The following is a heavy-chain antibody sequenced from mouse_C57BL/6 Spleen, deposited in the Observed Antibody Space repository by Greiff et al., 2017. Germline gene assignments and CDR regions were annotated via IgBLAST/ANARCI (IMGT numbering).Heavy chain of an antibody. Sequence: DVQLQQSVPELVKPVASVKISCKASGYTFTDYYMHWVKQSHGKILEWIGDINPNNGGTSYNQKFKGKATLTVDKASSTAYMELRSLTSEYSAVYYCARLADYDRYFDVWGTGTTVTVSS. CDR2: INPNNGGT. CDR3: ARLADYDRYFDV. CDR1: GYTFTDYY. V-gene: IGHV1-26*01. J-gene: IGHJ1*03. D-gene: IGHD2-4*01.